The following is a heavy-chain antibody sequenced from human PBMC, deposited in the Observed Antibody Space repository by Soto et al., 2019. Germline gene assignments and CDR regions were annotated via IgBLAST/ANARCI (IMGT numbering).Heavy chain of an antibody. J-gene: IGHJ6*02. V-gene: IGHV1-2*02. Sequence: GASVKVSCKASGYTFTGYYMHWVRQAPGQGLEWMGWINPNSGGTNYAQKFQGRVTMTRDTSISTAYMELSRLRSDDTAVYYCARDPSITIFGVATEAPDYYYYGMDVWGQGTTVTVS. CDR2: INPNSGGT. CDR3: ARDPSITIFGVATEAPDYYYYGMDV. CDR1: GYTFTGYY. D-gene: IGHD3-3*01.